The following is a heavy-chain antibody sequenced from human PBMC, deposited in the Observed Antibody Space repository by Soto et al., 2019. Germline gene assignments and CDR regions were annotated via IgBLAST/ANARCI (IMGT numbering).Heavy chain of an antibody. CDR2: IWYDGSNK. CDR1: GFTFSSYG. Sequence: GGSLRLSCAASGFTFSSYGMHWVRQAPGKGLEWVAVIWYDGSNKYYADSVKGRFTISRDNSKNTLYLQMNSLRAEDTAVYYCARKGIQLWYDAFDIWGQGTMVTVSS. CDR3: ARKGIQLWYDAFDI. D-gene: IGHD5-18*01. J-gene: IGHJ3*02. V-gene: IGHV3-33*01.